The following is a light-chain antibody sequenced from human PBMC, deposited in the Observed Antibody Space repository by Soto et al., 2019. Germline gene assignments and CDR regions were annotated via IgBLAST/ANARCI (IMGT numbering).Light chain of an antibody. V-gene: IGLV2-14*01. CDR2: EVS. J-gene: IGLJ1*01. Sequence: QSALTQPDSVSGSPGQSITISCTGTSSDVGGYSRVSWYQHHPGKAPKLIIYEVSDRPSGVSNRFSGSKSGNTASLTISGLQAEDDADYYCNSYTSSNTRVFGTGTKLTVL. CDR1: SSDVGGYSR. CDR3: NSYTSSNTRV.